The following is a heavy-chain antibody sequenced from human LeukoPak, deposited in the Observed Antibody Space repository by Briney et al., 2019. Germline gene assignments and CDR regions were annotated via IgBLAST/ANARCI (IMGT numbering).Heavy chain of an antibody. Sequence: PGGSLRLSCAASGFTFSSYAMNWVRQAPGKGLEWGSAITGSGASTYSADSVKGRFTISRDNSENTLYLQMNSLRAEDTAVYYCATSPGAYPRSYDYWGQGTLVTVSS. J-gene: IGHJ4*02. CDR3: ATSPGAYPRSYDY. CDR2: ITGSGAST. CDR1: GFTFSSYA. D-gene: IGHD4-17*01. V-gene: IGHV3-23*01.